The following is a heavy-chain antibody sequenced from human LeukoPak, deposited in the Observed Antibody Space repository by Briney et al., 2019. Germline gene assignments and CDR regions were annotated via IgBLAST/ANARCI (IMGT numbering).Heavy chain of an antibody. Sequence: ASVKVSCKASGYTFTIYDINWVRQATGQGLEWMGWMNPNSGDTGYAQKFQGRVTITWNTSISTAYMELSSLRSEDTAVYYCARGRAARPRRHGSNWFDPWGQGTLVTVSP. CDR1: GYTFTIYD. CDR2: MNPNSGDT. V-gene: IGHV1-8*03. D-gene: IGHD6-6*01. J-gene: IGHJ5*02. CDR3: ARGRAARPRRHGSNWFDP.